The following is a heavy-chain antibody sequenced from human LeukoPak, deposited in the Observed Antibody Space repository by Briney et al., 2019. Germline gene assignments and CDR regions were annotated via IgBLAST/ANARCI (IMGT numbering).Heavy chain of an antibody. D-gene: IGHD5-12*01. CDR3: ARRGGSGYDWADGFDI. CDR1: GFTFSNYG. V-gene: IGHV3-30*03. Sequence: GGSLRLSCAASGFTFSNYGIHCVRQAPGKGLEWVAVISYDGSNQYYADSLKGRFTISRDNSKNTLYLQMNSLRAEDTAVYYCARRGGSGYDWADGFDIWGQGTRVTVSS. J-gene: IGHJ3*02. CDR2: ISYDGSNQ.